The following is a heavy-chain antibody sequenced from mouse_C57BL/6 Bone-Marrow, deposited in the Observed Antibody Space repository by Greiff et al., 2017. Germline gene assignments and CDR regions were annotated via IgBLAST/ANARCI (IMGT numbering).Heavy chain of an antibody. V-gene: IGHV1-63*01. J-gene: IGHJ4*01. D-gene: IGHD1-1*01. Sequence: VQLQQSGPELVRPGTSVKMSCKASGYTFTNYWMGWAKQSPGHGLEWIGDIYPGGGCTNYNQKFKGQATLPADKSSSPDYVQFSSMTSEDSAIYYCARHSSYGYDMDYWGKGTSVTVSS. CDR1: GYTFTNYW. CDR3: ARHSSYGYDMDY. CDR2: IYPGGGCT.